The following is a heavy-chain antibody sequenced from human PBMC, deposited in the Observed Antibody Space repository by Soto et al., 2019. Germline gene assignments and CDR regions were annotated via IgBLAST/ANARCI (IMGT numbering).Heavy chain of an antibody. CDR2: IYSGGST. CDR3: ARAATGEYGMDV. J-gene: IGHJ6*02. V-gene: IGHV3-53*02. Sequence: EVQLVETGGGLIQPGGSLRLSCAASGFTVSSNYMSWVRQAPGKGLEWVSVIYSGGSTYYADSVKGRFTISRDNSKNTLYLQMNSLRAEDTAVYYCARAATGEYGMDVWGQGTTVTVSS. CDR1: GFTVSSNY. D-gene: IGHD3-16*01.